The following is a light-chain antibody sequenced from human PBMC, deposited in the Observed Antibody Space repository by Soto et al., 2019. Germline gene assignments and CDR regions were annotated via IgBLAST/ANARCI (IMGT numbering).Light chain of an antibody. CDR3: SSYTYV. CDR2: DVS. CDR1: SSDVGGYNY. V-gene: IGLV2-14*01. Sequence: QSARTHPGSVSGSPGQSITISCTGNSSDVGGYNYDSWYQQHPGKTPKLMIYDVSNRPSWVSNRFSGSKSGITSSLTISGLQAEDEADYYCSSYTYVFGTGTKVTVL. J-gene: IGLJ1*01.